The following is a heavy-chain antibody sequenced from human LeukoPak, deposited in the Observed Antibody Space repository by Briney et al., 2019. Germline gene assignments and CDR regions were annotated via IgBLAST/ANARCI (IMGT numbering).Heavy chain of an antibody. J-gene: IGHJ4*02. CDR3: ARGLEYYYGSGSYYNSSPDCHFDY. Sequence: SETLSLTCAVYGGSFSGYYWSWIRQPPGKGLEWIGEINHSGSTNYNPSLKSRVTISVDTSKNQFSLKLSSVTAADTAVYYCARGLEYYYGSGSYYNSSPDCHFDYWGQGTLVTVSS. D-gene: IGHD3-10*01. CDR2: INHSGST. V-gene: IGHV4-34*01. CDR1: GGSFSGYY.